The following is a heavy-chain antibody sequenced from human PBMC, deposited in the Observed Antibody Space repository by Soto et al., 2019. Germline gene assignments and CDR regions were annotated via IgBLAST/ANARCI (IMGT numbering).Heavy chain of an antibody. V-gene: IGHV4-59*01. Sequence: QVQLQESGPGLVKPSETLSLTCTVSGGSISSYYWSWIRQPPGKGLEWIGYIYYSGSTNYNPSLRSRGTISVDTSKNQFSLKLSSVTAADTAVYYCASFLGGELNWGQGTLVTVSS. D-gene: IGHD3-10*01. CDR2: IYYSGST. CDR1: GGSISSYY. CDR3: ASFLGGELN. J-gene: IGHJ4*02.